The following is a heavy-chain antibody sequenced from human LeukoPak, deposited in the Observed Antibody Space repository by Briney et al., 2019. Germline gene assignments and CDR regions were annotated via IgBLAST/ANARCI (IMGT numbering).Heavy chain of an antibody. CDR1: GFTFSDYY. V-gene: IGHV3-11*01. CDR2: ISSSDNTI. Sequence: GGSLRLSCAASGFTFSDYYMSWIRLAPGKGLEWVSYISSSDNTISYADSVKGRFTISRDNVKNSLYLQMNGLRAEDTAVYYCARHTLNYYYYMDVWGKGTTVTISS. CDR3: ARHTLNYYYYMDV. J-gene: IGHJ6*03.